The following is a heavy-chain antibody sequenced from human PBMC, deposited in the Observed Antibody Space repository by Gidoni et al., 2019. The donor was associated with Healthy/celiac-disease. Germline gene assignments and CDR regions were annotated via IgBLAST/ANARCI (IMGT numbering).Heavy chain of an antibody. CDR1: GFNVSSNY. CDR2: IYSGGST. D-gene: IGHD3-16*01. V-gene: IGHV3-53*01. J-gene: IGHJ2*01. Sequence: EMQLVESGGGLIQRGVSLRLSCAPSGFNVSSNYMSWVLQAPGKGLEWVLIIYSGGSTYYADSVKGRFTISRDNSKNTLYLQMNSLRAEDTAVYYCARDRGSWYFDLWGRGTLVTVSS. CDR3: ARDRGSWYFDL.